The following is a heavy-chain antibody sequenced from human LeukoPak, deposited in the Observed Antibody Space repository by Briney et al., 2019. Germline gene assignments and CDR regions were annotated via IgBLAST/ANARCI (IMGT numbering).Heavy chain of an antibody. D-gene: IGHD3-22*01. CDR2: ISGSGEDT. CDR3: AKGGQFDDSGYYYV. Sequence: SGGSLRLSCAATGFTFRNYVMTWVRQAPGKGLEWVSTISGSGEDTYYADSVKGRFTISRDNSKNTIYLQMAGLRGEDTAIYYCAKGGQFDDSGYYYVWGQGTLVTVSS. J-gene: IGHJ4*02. CDR1: GFTFRNYV. V-gene: IGHV3-23*01.